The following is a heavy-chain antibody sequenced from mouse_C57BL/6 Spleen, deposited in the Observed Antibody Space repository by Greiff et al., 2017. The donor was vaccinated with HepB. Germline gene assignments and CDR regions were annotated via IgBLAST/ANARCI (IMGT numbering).Heavy chain of an antibody. CDR2: IYPGDGDT. V-gene: IGHV1-82*01. D-gene: IGHD1-1*01. Sequence: VQLQQSGPELVKPGASVKISCKASGYAFSSSWMNWVKQRPGKGLEWIGRIYPGDGDTNYNGKFKGKATLTADKSSSTAYMQLSSLTSEDSAVYFCARRNGSSHYAMDYWGQGTSVTVSS. CDR1: GYAFSSSW. CDR3: ARRNGSSHYAMDY. J-gene: IGHJ4*01.